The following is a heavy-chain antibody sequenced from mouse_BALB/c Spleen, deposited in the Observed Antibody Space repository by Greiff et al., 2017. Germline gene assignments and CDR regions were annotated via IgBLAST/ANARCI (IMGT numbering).Heavy chain of an antibody. CDR2: IDPYDSET. V-gene: IGHV1-52*01. J-gene: IGHJ3*01. D-gene: IGHD1-1*01. CDR3: ARQDYGSSSFAY. Sequence: VQVVESGAELVRPGASVKLSCKASGYTFTSYWMNWVKQRPEQGLEWIGRIDPYDSETHYNQKFKDKAILTVDKSSSTAYMQLSSLTSEDSAVYYCARQDYGSSSFAYWGQGTLVTVSA. CDR1: GYTFTSYW.